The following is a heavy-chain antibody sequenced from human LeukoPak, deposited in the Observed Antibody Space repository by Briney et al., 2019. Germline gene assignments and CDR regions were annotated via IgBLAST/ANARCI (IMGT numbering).Heavy chain of an antibody. Sequence: SVKVSCKVSGYTLTELSMHWVRQAPGQGLEWMGRIIPIFGTANYAQKFQGRVTITTDESTSTAYMELSSLRSEDTAVYYCARGYGTKPYYFDYWGQGALVTVSS. D-gene: IGHD1-7*01. J-gene: IGHJ4*02. V-gene: IGHV1-69*05. CDR1: GYTLTELS. CDR3: ARGYGTKPYYFDY. CDR2: IIPIFGTA.